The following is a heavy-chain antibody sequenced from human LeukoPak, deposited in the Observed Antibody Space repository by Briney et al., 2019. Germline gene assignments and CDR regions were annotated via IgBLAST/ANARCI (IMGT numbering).Heavy chain of an antibody. CDR2: INHSGST. V-gene: IGHV4-34*01. CDR1: GGSFSGYY. D-gene: IGHD1-26*01. CDR3: ARVVGSRRTPLWVRTLDY. Sequence: PSETLSLTCAVYGGSFSGYYWSWIRQPPGEGLEWIGEINHSGSTNYNPSLKSRVTISVDTSKNQFSLKLSSVTAADTAVYYCARVVGSRRTPLWVRTLDYWGQGTLVTVSS. J-gene: IGHJ4*02.